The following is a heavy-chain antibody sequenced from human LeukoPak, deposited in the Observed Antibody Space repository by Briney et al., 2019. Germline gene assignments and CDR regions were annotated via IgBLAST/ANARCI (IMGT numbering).Heavy chain of an antibody. CDR3: ARSGALTGYLY. CDR2: TYYSGNT. V-gene: IGHV4-59*11. J-gene: IGHJ4*02. D-gene: IGHD3-9*01. CDR1: GGSISSHY. Sequence: SETLSLTCTVSGGSISSHYGTWIRQAPGKGLEWIGYTYYSGNTNYNPSLKSRVTISVDTSKNQFSLTLSSVTAADTAVYYCARSGALTGYLYWGQGTLVTVSS.